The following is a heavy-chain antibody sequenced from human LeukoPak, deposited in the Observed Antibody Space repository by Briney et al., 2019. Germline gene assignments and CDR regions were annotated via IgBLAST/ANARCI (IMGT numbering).Heavy chain of an antibody. D-gene: IGHD6-13*01. J-gene: IGHJ5*02. V-gene: IGHV4-34*01. CDR2: INHSGST. CDR3: ASCYRIAAAGTSWFDP. Sequence: TSETLSLTCAVYGGSYSGYYWSWIRQPPGKGLERIGEINHSGSTNYNPSLKSRVTISVDTSKNQFSLKLSSVTAADTAVYYCASCYRIAAAGTSWFDPWGQGTLVTVSS. CDR1: GGSYSGYY.